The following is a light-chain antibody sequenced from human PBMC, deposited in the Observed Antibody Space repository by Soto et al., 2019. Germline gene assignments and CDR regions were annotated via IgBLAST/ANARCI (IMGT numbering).Light chain of an antibody. CDR3: SSYTTSTTLVI. Sequence: QSALTQPAAVSGSPGQSTTISCSGTSSDIGAYNYVSWYQHFPGRAPKLIICDVSDRPSGVSNRFSGSKSGNTASLTISGLQAEDEGVYYCSSYTTSTTLVIFGGGTQLTVL. CDR2: DVS. J-gene: IGLJ2*01. V-gene: IGLV2-14*03. CDR1: SSDIGAYNY.